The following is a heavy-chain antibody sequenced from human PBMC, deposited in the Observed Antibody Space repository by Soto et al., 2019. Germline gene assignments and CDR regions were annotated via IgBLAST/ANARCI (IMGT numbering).Heavy chain of an antibody. Sequence: QVQLVQSGPEVKKPGASVTVSCKTSGYTFTDHGIDWVRQAPGQGLEWVGWVSSYNGNTNYAYNLKDRVIMTTDDSTSTAYMELRGLRSDDTAVYYCAREVEGSYSPADFWGQGTPVTVSS. CDR3: AREVEGSYSPADF. D-gene: IGHD3-10*01. J-gene: IGHJ4*02. CDR2: VSSYNGNT. CDR1: GYTFTDHG. V-gene: IGHV1-18*01.